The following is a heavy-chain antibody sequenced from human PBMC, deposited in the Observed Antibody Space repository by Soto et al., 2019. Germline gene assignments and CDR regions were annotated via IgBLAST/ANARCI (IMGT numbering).Heavy chain of an antibody. D-gene: IGHD3-10*01. CDR1: GGTFNTYT. CDR3: ARAYYGSGSYWPSDH. V-gene: IGHV1-69*02. CDR2: IVPILGLV. Sequence: QVQLVQSGAEVKEPGSSVKVSCKASGGTFNTYTLNWVRQAPGQGLEWMARIVPILGLVRYAERFQDRLTITADNSTRTVYLELTSLRSQDTAVYYCARAYYGSGSYWPSDHWGQGTLVTVPS. J-gene: IGHJ4*02.